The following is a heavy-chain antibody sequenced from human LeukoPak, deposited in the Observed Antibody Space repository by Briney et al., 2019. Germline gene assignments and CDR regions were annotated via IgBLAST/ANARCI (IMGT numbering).Heavy chain of an antibody. V-gene: IGHV1-2*02. D-gene: IGHD6-13*01. Sequence: ASVKVSCKSSGYTLTGYYMHWVRQAPGQGLEWMGWINPNSGGTKYAQKFQGRVTMTRDTSITTAYMELTSLEFDDTAVYYCARDRGSSWYVDYWGQGTLVTVSS. J-gene: IGHJ4*02. CDR1: GYTLTGYY. CDR2: INPNSGGT. CDR3: ARDRGSSWYVDY.